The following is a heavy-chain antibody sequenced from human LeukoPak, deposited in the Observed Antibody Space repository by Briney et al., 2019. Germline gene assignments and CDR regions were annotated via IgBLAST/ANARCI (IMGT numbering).Heavy chain of an antibody. CDR3: ARVQGGGFRTADS. CDR2: VLEDGSIQ. V-gene: IGHV3-30*19. Sequence: GGSLRLSCAASAFTFSSYGMHWVRQAPGKGLDWVAVVLEDGSIQYYADSVKGRFTISRDNSKNNLFLQMNSLRGEDTAMYYCARVQGGGFRTADSWGQGTLVTVSS. CDR1: AFTFSSYG. D-gene: IGHD1-14*01. J-gene: IGHJ4*02.